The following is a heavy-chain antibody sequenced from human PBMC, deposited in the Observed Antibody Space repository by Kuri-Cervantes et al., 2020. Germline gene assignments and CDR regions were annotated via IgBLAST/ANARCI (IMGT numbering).Heavy chain of an antibody. Sequence: SETLSLTCGVYDGSVSGYYWTWIRQPSGKGLEWIGEINLRGSSNYNPSLKSRVTISLDTSNNQFSLKLTSVTDADAAMYYCARRPVYYYGSGSYRGWFDPWGQGTLVTVSS. CDR1: DGSVSGYY. CDR3: ARRPVYYYGSGSYRGWFDP. V-gene: IGHV4-34*01. J-gene: IGHJ5*02. D-gene: IGHD3-10*01. CDR2: INLRGSS.